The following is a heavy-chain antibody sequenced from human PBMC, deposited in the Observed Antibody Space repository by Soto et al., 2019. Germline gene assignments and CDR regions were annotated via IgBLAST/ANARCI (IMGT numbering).Heavy chain of an antibody. J-gene: IGHJ4*02. Sequence: ASVKVSCKASGYTFTSYAMHWVRQAPGQRLEWMGWINAGNGNTKYSQKFQGRVTITRDTSASTAYMELSSLRSEDTAVYYCARAGTMTGYYIPRYWGRGTLVTVSS. CDR1: GYTFTSYA. CDR3: ARAGTMTGYYIPRY. V-gene: IGHV1-3*01. CDR2: INAGNGNT. D-gene: IGHD3-9*01.